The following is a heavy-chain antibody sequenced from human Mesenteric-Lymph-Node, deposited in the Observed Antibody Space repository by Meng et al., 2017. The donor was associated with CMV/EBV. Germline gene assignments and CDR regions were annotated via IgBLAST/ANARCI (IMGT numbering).Heavy chain of an antibody. CDR3: AKVLYVTAVAEGFDV. D-gene: IGHD6-19*01. CDR1: GFTLSNYS. Sequence: SGFTLSNYSMNWVRQAPGKGLEWVSSISSSSSYIYYADSVKGRFTISRDNAKNSLSLQMNSLRAEDTAVYYCAKVLYVTAVAEGFDVWGQGTLVTVSS. CDR2: ISSSSSYI. V-gene: IGHV3-21*04. J-gene: IGHJ3*01.